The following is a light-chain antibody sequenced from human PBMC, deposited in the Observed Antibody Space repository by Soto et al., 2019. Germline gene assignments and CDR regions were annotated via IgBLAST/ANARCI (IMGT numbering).Light chain of an antibody. CDR3: LQDYNYPLT. CDR1: QGIRSA. J-gene: IGKJ4*01. CDR2: AAS. Sequence: AIQVTQSPSSLSASVGDRVTITCRTSQGIRSALGWYQQKPGKAPKLLIYAASSLQSGVPSRFSGSGSGTDFTLTISSLQPEDFATYYCLQDYNYPLTFGGGTKVDIK. V-gene: IGKV1-6*01.